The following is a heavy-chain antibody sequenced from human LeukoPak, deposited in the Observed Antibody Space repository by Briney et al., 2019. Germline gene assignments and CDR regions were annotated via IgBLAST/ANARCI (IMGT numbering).Heavy chain of an antibody. CDR3: ARDAEWDSSSWYGAY. Sequence: PGGSLRLSCAASGFTFSSYGMHWVRQAPGKGLEWVAVIWYDGSNKYYADSVKGRFTISRDNSENTLYLQMNSLRAEDTAVYYCARDAEWDSSSWYGAYWGQGTLVTVSS. CDR1: GFTFSSYG. D-gene: IGHD6-13*01. V-gene: IGHV3-33*08. J-gene: IGHJ4*02. CDR2: IWYDGSNK.